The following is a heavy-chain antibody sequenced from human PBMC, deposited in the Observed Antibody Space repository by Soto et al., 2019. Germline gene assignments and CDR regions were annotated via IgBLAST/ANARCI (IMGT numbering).Heavy chain of an antibody. CDR3: ARDSISPTYYYYGMDV. Sequence: SETLSLTCAVYGGSFSGYYWSWIRQPPGKGLEWIGEINHSGSTNYNPSLKSRVTISVDTSKNQFSLKLSSVTAADTAVYYCARDSISPTYYYYGMDVWGQGTTVTVSS. J-gene: IGHJ6*02. CDR2: INHSGST. CDR1: GGSFSGYY. V-gene: IGHV4-34*01. D-gene: IGHD3-9*01.